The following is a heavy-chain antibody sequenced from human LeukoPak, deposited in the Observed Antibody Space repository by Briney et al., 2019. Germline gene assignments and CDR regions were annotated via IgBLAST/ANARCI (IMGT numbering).Heavy chain of an antibody. D-gene: IGHD2-21*02. CDR2: IIPMFGLA. V-gene: IGHV1-69*05. J-gene: IGHJ6*03. Sequence: GASVKVSCKASGGTFSNYAISWVRQAPGQGLEWMGGIIPMFGLASSVQKFQGRVTITTDDSTSTVYMELSSLTSEDTAVYYCARDRAPAIGPQPAYYYYYMDVWGKGTTVTVSS. CDR1: GGTFSNYA. CDR3: ARDRAPAIGPQPAYYYYYMDV.